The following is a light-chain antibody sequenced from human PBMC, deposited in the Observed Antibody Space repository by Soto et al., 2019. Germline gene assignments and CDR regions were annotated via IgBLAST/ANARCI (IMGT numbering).Light chain of an antibody. CDR1: RSLSSSY. CDR3: QQHGSSPFT. CDR2: AAS. Sequence: ALTQSPGTLSLSPGERATLACRASRSLSSSYIAWHQQKPGQAPRLLIYAASSRDTGIPDRFSGSGSGTDFTLTNSRLEPEDFAVYYCQQHGSSPFTFGGGTKVEIK. V-gene: IGKV3-20*01. J-gene: IGKJ4*01.